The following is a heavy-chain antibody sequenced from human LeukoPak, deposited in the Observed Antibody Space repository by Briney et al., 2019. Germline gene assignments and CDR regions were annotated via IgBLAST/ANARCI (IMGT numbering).Heavy chain of an antibody. CDR2: INHSGST. CDR3: ARGRGVPAASFDY. Sequence: SETLSLTCAVYGGSFSGYYRSWIRQPPGKGLEWIGEINHSGSTNYNPSLKSRVIISVDTSKNQFSLKLSSVTAADTAVYYCARGRGVPAASFDYWGQGTLVTVSS. J-gene: IGHJ4*02. V-gene: IGHV4-34*01. CDR1: GGSFSGYY. D-gene: IGHD2-2*01.